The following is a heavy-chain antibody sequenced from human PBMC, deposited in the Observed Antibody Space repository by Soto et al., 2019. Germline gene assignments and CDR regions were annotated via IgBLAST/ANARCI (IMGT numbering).Heavy chain of an antibody. CDR2: IIPIFGTA. Sequence: GASVKLSWTASGCAFSSYAISWVRQAPGQGLEWMGGIIPIFGTANYAQKFQGRVTITADESTSTAYMELSSLRSEDTAVYYCARDYVVRSYHLNWFDPWGQGTLVTVSS. J-gene: IGHJ5*02. D-gene: IGHD2-15*01. CDR1: GCAFSSYA. V-gene: IGHV1-69*13. CDR3: ARDYVVRSYHLNWFDP.